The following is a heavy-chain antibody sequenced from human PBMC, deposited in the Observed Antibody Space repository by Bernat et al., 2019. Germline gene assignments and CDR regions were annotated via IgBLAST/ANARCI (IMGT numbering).Heavy chain of an antibody. CDR1: GFTFSSYE. J-gene: IGHJ3*01. CDR2: ISSSGSNV. CDR3: ARDQRLSNFDASGG. V-gene: IGHV3-48*03. Sequence: EVQLVQSGGGSAPPGGSLTLSCVASGFTFSSYEFNWVRQTPERGLEWLAYISSSGSNVYYADSVKGRFTLSRDNAKSSLFLQMNSLRGEDTALYYCARDQRLSNFDASGGWGQGTMVIVSS. D-gene: IGHD6-19*01.